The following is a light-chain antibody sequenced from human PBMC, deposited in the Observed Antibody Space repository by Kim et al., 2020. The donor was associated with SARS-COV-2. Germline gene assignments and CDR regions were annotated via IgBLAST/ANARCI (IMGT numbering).Light chain of an antibody. Sequence: ACVGDGVTITCRASQDISNDLSWYQHKPGKAPKLLIYATSTVQSGGPSRFRGSRSGTDFTLIITRLQPEDVATYYCQKYDNAPLTFGQGTKVDIK. CDR3: QKYDNAPLT. CDR2: ATS. V-gene: IGKV1-27*01. J-gene: IGKJ1*01. CDR1: QDISND.